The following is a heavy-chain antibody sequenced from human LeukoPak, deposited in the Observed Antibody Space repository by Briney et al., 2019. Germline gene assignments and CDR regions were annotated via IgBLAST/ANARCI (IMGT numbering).Heavy chain of an antibody. CDR2: INQSGNT. V-gene: IGHV4-39*01. Sequence: SETLSLTCAVSGVSITNNHYYWGWIRQPPGKGLEWIGSINQSGNTHYNASLRSRVTISADTSKNQFTLELTSVTAADTAVHYCARHLVIDNGYIRYWGQGTLVTVSS. D-gene: IGHD5-24*01. J-gene: IGHJ4*02. CDR3: ARHLVIDNGYIRY. CDR1: GVSITNNHYY.